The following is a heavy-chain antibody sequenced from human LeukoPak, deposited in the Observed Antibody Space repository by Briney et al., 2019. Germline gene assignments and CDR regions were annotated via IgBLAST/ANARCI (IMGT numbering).Heavy chain of an antibody. CDR3: ARRHSGNYKWDY. CDR2: IYPGDSNS. J-gene: IGHJ4*02. D-gene: IGHD1-26*01. Sequence: GESLKISCRGSGYGFTSYWIVWVRQMPGKGLEWMGVIYPGDSNSRYSPSFQGQVTISADNSISTAYLQWSSLKASDTAMYYCARRHSGNYKWDYWGQGTLVTVSS. CDR1: GYGFTSYW. V-gene: IGHV5-51*01.